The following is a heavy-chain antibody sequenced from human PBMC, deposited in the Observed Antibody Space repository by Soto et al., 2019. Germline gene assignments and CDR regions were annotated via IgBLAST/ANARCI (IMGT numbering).Heavy chain of an antibody. CDR3: ARGYDFGESDV. Sequence: ASVKVSCKASGYSFTRYGISWVRQAPGQGLEWMGWISAYNGNTNYAQKLQGRVTMTTDTSTSTAYMELRSLRSDDTAVSYCARGYDFGESDVWGQGTKVTVSS. J-gene: IGHJ6*02. CDR2: ISAYNGNT. V-gene: IGHV1-18*01. CDR1: GYSFTRYG. D-gene: IGHD3-10*01.